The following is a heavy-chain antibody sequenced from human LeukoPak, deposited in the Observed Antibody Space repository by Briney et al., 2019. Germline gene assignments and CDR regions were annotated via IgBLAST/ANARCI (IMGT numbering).Heavy chain of an antibody. CDR1: GGSITSYY. V-gene: IGHV4-4*07. J-gene: IGHJ4*02. Sequence: SETLSLTCTVXGGSITSYYWTYIRQPAGKGLEWIGRIHTSGSTNYNPSLKSRVTMSVDTSKNQFSLNLSSVTAADTAMYYCAREFSGTSIAARVFDSWGQGTLVTVSS. CDR2: IHTSGST. D-gene: IGHD6-6*01. CDR3: AREFSGTSIAARVFDS.